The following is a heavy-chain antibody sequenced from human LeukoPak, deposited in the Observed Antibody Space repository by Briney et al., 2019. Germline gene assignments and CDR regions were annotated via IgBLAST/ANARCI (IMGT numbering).Heavy chain of an antibody. J-gene: IGHJ4*02. Sequence: SETLSLTCAVYGGSFSGYYWTWIRQPPGKGLEWIGEINHSGSTNYNPSLKSRVTISIDTSKNQFSLKLSSVTAADTAVYYCARSVAGMGYLDYWGQGTLVTVSS. V-gene: IGHV4-34*01. CDR1: GGSFSGYY. CDR3: ARSVAGMGYLDY. CDR2: INHSGST. D-gene: IGHD6-19*01.